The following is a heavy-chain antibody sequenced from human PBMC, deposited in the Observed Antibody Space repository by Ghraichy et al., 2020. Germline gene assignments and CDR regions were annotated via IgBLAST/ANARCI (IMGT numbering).Heavy chain of an antibody. CDR1: GFTFSGSA. D-gene: IGHD5-18*01. CDR3: TSIFVDTAMAFDD. J-gene: IGHJ4*02. CDR2: IRSKANNYAT. Sequence: KVSCAASGFTFSGSAMHWVRQASGKGLEWVGRIRSKANNYATAYAASVKGRFTISRDDSKNAAYLQMNSLKTEDTALYYCTSIFVDTAMAFDDWGQGTLVTVSS. V-gene: IGHV3-73*01.